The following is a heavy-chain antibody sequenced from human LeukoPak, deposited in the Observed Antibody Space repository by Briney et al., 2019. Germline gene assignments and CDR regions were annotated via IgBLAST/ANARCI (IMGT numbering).Heavy chain of an antibody. Sequence: GASVKVSCKASGYTFNYHGISWVRQAPGQGLEWMGWVSCFNGDTHNAQKFQGRVTMTRDTSTTTAYMELRSLRSDDTALYYCARDPTNTSGRYAYHDYGGQGTLVSVSS. CDR2: VSCFNGDT. V-gene: IGHV1-18*04. J-gene: IGHJ4*02. CDR1: GYTFNYHG. CDR3: ARDPTNTSGRYAYHDY. D-gene: IGHD6-19*01.